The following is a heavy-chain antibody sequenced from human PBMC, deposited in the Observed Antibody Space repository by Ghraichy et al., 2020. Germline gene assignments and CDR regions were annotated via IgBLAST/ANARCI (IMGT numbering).Heavy chain of an antibody. D-gene: IGHD2-21*01. J-gene: IGHJ5*02. CDR3: AKDRSILWLNWFDP. Sequence: GGSLRLSCAASGFTFSSYAMSWVRQAPGKGLEWVSAISGSGGSTYYADSVKGRFTISGDNSKNTLYLQMNSLRAEDTAVYYCAKDRSILWLNWFDPWGQGTLVTVSS. V-gene: IGHV3-23*01. CDR2: ISGSGGST. CDR1: GFTFSSYA.